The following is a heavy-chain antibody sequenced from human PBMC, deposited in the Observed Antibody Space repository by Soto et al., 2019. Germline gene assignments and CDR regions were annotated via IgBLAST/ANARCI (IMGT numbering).Heavy chain of an antibody. Sequence: SETLSLTCTVSGGSISSGNYYWSWIRQPPGKGLEWIGFISYSGSTYYSASLKSRFTISVDTSKNQFSLNLSFVTAADTAVYYCARHFTRTVTTPFDYWGQGTLVTVSS. J-gene: IGHJ4*02. D-gene: IGHD4-17*01. CDR3: ARHFTRTVTTPFDY. CDR2: ISYSGST. CDR1: GGSISSGNYY. V-gene: IGHV4-30-4*01.